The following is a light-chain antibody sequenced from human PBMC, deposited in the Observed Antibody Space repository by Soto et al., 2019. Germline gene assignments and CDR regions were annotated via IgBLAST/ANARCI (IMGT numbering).Light chain of an antibody. CDR3: QQSYSSPPT. CDR1: QSITTY. Sequence: DIQMTQSPSSMSAFVGDRVTITCRASQSITTYLNWYQQKPGKAPKLLIYAASTLQSGVPSGFSGSRSGTDFTLTIRSLQPEDFATYYCQQSYSSPPTFGQGTKVDIK. V-gene: IGKV1-39*01. J-gene: IGKJ1*01. CDR2: AAS.